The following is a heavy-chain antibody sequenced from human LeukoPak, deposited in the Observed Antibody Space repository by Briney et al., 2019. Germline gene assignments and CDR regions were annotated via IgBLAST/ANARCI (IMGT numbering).Heavy chain of an antibody. J-gene: IGHJ5*02. CDR2: INHSGST. Sequence: SETLSLTCAVYGGSFSGYYWSWIRQPPGKGLEWIGEINHSGSTNYNPSLKSRVTISVDTSKNQFSLKLSSVTAADTAVYYCARHSGGGPLYSSSWYWFDPWGQGTLVTVSS. V-gene: IGHV4-34*01. CDR3: ARHSGGGPLYSSSWYWFDP. CDR1: GGSFSGYY. D-gene: IGHD6-13*01.